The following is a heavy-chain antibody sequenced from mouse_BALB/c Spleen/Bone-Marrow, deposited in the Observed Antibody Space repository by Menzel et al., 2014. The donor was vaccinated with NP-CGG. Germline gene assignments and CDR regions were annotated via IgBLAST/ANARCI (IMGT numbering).Heavy chain of an antibody. CDR2: INPSNGRT. D-gene: IGHD1-1*01. CDR3: XXRTTTVVTTDX. V-gene: IGHV1S81*02. Sequence: LHESGAELVKPGASVKLSCKASGYTFTSYWMHWVKQRPGQGLEWIGEINPSNGRTNYNEKFKSRATLTVDKSSSTAYMQLSXLXXXDSAVYXCXXRTTTVVTTDXWGXGTPLTVSS. J-gene: IGHJ2*01. CDR1: GYTFTSYW.